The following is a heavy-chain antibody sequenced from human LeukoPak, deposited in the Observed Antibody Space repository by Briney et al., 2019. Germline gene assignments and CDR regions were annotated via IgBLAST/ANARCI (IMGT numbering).Heavy chain of an antibody. CDR3: ARGYCSGDCFTLFDY. CDR2: INPNSGGT. J-gene: IGHJ4*02. CDR1: GYMFTGYY. D-gene: IGHD2-21*02. Sequence: ATVKVSCKASGYMFTGYYMHWVRQAPGQGLEWMGWINPNSGGTNYAQKFQGRVTMTKDTSISTAYMELSSLRSDDTAVYYCARGYCSGDCFTLFDYWGQGTLVTVAS. V-gene: IGHV1-2*02.